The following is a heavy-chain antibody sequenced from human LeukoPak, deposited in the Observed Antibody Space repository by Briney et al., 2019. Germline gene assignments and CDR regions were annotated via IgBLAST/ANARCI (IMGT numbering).Heavy chain of an antibody. V-gene: IGHV4-59*01. CDR2: IYYSGST. CDR1: GGSISSYY. J-gene: IGHJ5*02. Sequence: PSETLSLTCTVSGGSISSYYWSWIRQPPRKGLEWIGYIYYSGSTNYNPSLKSRVTISVDTSKNQFSLKLSSVTAADTAVYYCARALLGFGELPRSNWFDPWGQGTLVTVSS. CDR3: ARALLGFGELPRSNWFDP. D-gene: IGHD3-10*01.